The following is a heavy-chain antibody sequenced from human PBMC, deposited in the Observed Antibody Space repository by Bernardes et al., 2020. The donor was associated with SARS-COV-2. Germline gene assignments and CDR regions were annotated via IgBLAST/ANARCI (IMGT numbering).Heavy chain of an antibody. V-gene: IGHV4-31*03. CDR3: ARGRYYYGSGSYYQDPYGMDV. CDR2: IYYSGST. CDR1: GGSISSGGYY. Sequence: SETLSLTCTVSGGSISSGGYYWSWIRQHPGKGLEWIGYIYYSGSTYYNPSLKSRVTISVDTSKNQFSLKLSSVTAADTAVYYCARGRYYYGSGSYYQDPYGMDVWGQGTTVTVSS. D-gene: IGHD3-10*01. J-gene: IGHJ6*02.